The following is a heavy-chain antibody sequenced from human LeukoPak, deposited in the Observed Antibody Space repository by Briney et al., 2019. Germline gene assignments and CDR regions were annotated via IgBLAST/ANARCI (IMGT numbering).Heavy chain of an antibody. J-gene: IGHJ5*02. CDR1: GYTFTGYY. D-gene: IGHD2-15*01. V-gene: IGHV1-2*02. Sequence: ASVKVSCKASGYTFTGYYMHWARQAPGQGLEWMGWINPNSGGTNYAQKFQGRVTMTRDTSISTAYMELSRLRSDDTAVYYCAREDCSGGSCYHWFDPWGQGTLVTVSS. CDR2: INPNSGGT. CDR3: AREDCSGGSCYHWFDP.